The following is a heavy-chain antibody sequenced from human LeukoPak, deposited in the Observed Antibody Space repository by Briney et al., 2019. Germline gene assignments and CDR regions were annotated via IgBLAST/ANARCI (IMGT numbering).Heavy chain of an antibody. CDR3: ARVPGRYFDY. D-gene: IGHD3-10*01. Sequence: GGPLRLSCEGSGFTFSNYWMGWVRQAPGKGLQWVANIKTDGSEKYYVDSVKGRFTISRDNAKNSLYLQMNSLRAEDTAVYYCARVPGRYFDYWGQGTLVTVSS. V-gene: IGHV3-7*01. J-gene: IGHJ4*02. CDR1: GFTFSNYW. CDR2: IKTDGSEK.